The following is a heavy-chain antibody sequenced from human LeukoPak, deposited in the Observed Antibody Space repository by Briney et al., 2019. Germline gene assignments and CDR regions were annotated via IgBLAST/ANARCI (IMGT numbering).Heavy chain of an antibody. CDR3: ARDNYGRLDY. Sequence: ASVKVSCKASGYTFTSYAISWVRQAPGQGLEWMGWIDPNSGATISAHTFQGRVTMTKDTSFTTVYMELSTLKSDDAAVYYCARDNYGRLDYWGQGSLVTVSS. CDR2: IDPNSGAT. V-gene: IGHV1-2*02. J-gene: IGHJ4*02. CDR1: GYTFTSYA. D-gene: IGHD3-10*01.